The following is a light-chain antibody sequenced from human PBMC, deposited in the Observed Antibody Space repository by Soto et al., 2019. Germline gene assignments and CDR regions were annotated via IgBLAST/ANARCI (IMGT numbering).Light chain of an antibody. J-gene: IGKJ1*01. CDR2: GAS. Sequence: EIVMTQSPPTLSVSPGDRATISCRASQPVSSNLAWYQQKPGQAPRLLIYGASTRATGIPARFSGSGSGTEFTLTISSLQSEEYAVYYCQHYNNWPPWTFGQGTKVDIK. CDR1: QPVSSN. V-gene: IGKV3-15*01. CDR3: QHYNNWPPWT.